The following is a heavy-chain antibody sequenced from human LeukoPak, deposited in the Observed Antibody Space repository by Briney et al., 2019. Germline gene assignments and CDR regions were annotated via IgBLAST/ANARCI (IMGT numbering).Heavy chain of an antibody. Sequence: SSQTLSLTCAISGDSLSTNSADWNWTRQSPGRGLEWLGRTYYRSKWYNDYAVSVKRRLPINADTSKNHFSLHLSSVTPEDTAVYYCARATDRYFDCWGQGGLGTVCS. CDR3: ARATDRYFDC. CDR1: GDSLSTNSAD. J-gene: IGHJ4*02. CDR2: TYYRSKWYN. D-gene: IGHD1-1*01. V-gene: IGHV6-1*01.